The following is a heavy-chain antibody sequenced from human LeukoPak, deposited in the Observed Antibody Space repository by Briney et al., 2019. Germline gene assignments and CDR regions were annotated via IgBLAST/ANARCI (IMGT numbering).Heavy chain of an antibody. D-gene: IGHD1-14*01. CDR2: ISYDGSNK. CDR3: ARAGNPRYNWFDP. CDR1: GFTFSSYG. V-gene: IGHV3-30*03. Sequence: GGSLRLSCAASGFTFSSYGMHWVRQAPGKGLEWVAVISYDGSNKYYADSVKGRFTISRDNAKNSLYLQMNSLRAEDTAVYYCARAGNPRYNWFDPWGQGTLVTVSS. J-gene: IGHJ5*02.